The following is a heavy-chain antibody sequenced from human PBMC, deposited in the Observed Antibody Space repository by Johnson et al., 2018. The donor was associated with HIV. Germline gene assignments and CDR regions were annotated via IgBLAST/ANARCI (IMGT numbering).Heavy chain of an antibody. CDR2: ISHDGNSK. CDR3: ARRNAGGAFDI. CDR1: GFTFSSYP. Sequence: QVQLVESGGGLVQPGRSLRLSCAASGFTFSSYPMHWVRQAPGKGLEWVAFISHDGNSKYFADSVKGRFTISRDNAKNSLYLQMNSLRAEDTAVYYCARRNAGGAFDIWGQGTMVTVSS. V-gene: IGHV3-30*04. J-gene: IGHJ3*02. D-gene: IGHD2-2*01.